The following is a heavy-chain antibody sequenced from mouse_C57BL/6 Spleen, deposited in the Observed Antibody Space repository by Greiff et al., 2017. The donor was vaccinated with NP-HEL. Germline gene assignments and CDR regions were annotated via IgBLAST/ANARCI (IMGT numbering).Heavy chain of an antibody. CDR2: IDPSDSYT. CDR1: GYTFTSYW. J-gene: IGHJ4*01. Sequence: QVQLQQPGAELVKPGASVKLSCKASGYTFTSYWMQWVQQRPGQGLEWIGEIDPSDSYTNYNQKFKGKATLTVDTSSSTAYMQLSSLTSEDSAVYYCARGWLLRNYAMDYWGQGTSVTVSS. V-gene: IGHV1-50*01. CDR3: ARGWLLRNYAMDY. D-gene: IGHD2-3*01.